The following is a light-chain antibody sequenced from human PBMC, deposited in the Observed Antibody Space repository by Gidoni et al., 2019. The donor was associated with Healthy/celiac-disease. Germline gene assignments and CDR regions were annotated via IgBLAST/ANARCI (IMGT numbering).Light chain of an antibody. CDR1: SSDVGYYNY. Sequence: QSALTQPRSVSGSPGQSVTISCTGTSSDVGYYNYVSWYQQHPGKAPKLMIYGVSNRPSGVPDRFSGSKSGNTASLTISGLQAEDEADYFCCSYAGSYTFDVVFGGGTKLTVL. J-gene: IGLJ2*01. CDR2: GVS. CDR3: CSYAGSYTFDVV. V-gene: IGLV2-11*01.